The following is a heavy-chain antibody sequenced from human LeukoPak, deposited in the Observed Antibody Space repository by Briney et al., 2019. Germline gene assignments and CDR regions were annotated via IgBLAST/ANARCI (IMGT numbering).Heavy chain of an antibody. J-gene: IGHJ3*02. V-gene: IGHV3-11*06. CDR3: ARDALDIVVVPAANYDAFDI. CDR2: ISSSSSYI. CDR1: GFTFSDYY. D-gene: IGHD2-2*01. Sequence: GGSLRLSCAASGFTFSDYYMSWIRQAPGKGLEWVSYISSSSSYIYYADSVKGRFTISRDNAKTSLYLQMNSLRAEDTAVYYCARDALDIVVVPAANYDAFDIWGQGTMVTVSS.